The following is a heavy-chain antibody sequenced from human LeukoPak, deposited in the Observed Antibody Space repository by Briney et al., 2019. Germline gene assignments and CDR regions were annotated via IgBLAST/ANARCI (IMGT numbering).Heavy chain of an antibody. CDR3: ARDPLGDSSGYYEPSGFDP. J-gene: IGHJ5*02. V-gene: IGHV1-46*01. Sequence: ASVKVSCKASGYTVTSYYMHRVRQAPGQGLEWMGILNPSGGSSSYAQKFQGRVTMTRDTSTSTVYMELSSLRSEDTAVYYCARDPLGDSSGYYEPSGFDPWGQGTLVTVS. D-gene: IGHD3-22*01. CDR2: LNPSGGSS. CDR1: GYTVTSYY.